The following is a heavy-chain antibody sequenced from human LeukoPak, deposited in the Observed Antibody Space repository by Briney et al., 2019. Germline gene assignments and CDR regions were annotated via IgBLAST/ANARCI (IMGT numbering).Heavy chain of an antibody. D-gene: IGHD5-12*01. J-gene: IGHJ4*02. CDR2: IYSGGST. CDR3: ARVARYSGYAVIDY. CDR1: GFIFDNYG. V-gene: IGHV3-53*04. Sequence: GGSLRLSCAASGFIFDNYGMSWVRQAPGKGLEWVSVIYSGGSTYYADSVKGRFTISRHNSKNTLYLQMNSLRAEDTAVYYCARVARYSGYAVIDYWGQGTLVTVSS.